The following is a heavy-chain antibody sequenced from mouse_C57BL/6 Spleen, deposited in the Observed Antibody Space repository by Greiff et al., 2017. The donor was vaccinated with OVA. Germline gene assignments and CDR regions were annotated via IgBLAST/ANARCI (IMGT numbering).Heavy chain of an antibody. V-gene: IGHV1-39*01. Sequence: VQLQQSGPELVQPGASVKISCKASGYSFTDYNMNWVKQSNGKSLEWIGVINPNYGTTSYNQKFKGKATLTVDQSSSTAYMQLNSLTSEDSAVYYCARSDGYDSYWYFDVWGTGTTVTVSS. J-gene: IGHJ1*03. CDR3: ARSDGYDSYWYFDV. D-gene: IGHD2-2*01. CDR1: GYSFTDYN. CDR2: INPNYGTT.